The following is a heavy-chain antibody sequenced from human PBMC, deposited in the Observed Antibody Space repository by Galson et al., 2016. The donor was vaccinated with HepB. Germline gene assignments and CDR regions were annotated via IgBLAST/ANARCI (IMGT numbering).Heavy chain of an antibody. J-gene: IGHJ6*02. D-gene: IGHD6-25*01. Sequence: SLRLSCAASGFTFGDYAMSWFRQSPRKGLEWVSTVSSDSLSKYYADSVGGRFTVSRDNVNNALFLQMNSLRADDTGAYYCARDRGYWGMDVWGQGTTVTISS. V-gene: IGHV3-21*03. CDR2: VSSDSLSK. CDR3: ARDRGYWGMDV. CDR1: GFTFGDYA.